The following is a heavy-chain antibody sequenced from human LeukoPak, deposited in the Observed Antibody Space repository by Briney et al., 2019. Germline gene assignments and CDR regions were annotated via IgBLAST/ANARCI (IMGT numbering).Heavy chain of an antibody. CDR2: ISGSGGST. D-gene: IGHD1-26*01. V-gene: IGHV3-23*01. CDR3: AKDVGKWESLHFFDY. Sequence: GGSLRLSCAASGFTFSSCAMSWVRQAPGKGLEWVSGISGSGGSTHYADSVKGRFTISRDNSQNTLYLQMNSLRAEDTAVYYCAKDVGKWESLHFFDYWGQGTLVTVSS. J-gene: IGHJ4*02. CDR1: GFTFSSCA.